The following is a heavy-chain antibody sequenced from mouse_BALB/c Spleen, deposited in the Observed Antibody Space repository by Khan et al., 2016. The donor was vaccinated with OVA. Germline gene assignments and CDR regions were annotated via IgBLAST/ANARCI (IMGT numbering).Heavy chain of an antibody. Sequence: QLEESGPGLVKPSQSLSITCTVTGYSITSDYAWNWIRQFPGNKLEWMGYINYSGGTSYLPSLKSRISITRDTSKNQFFLQLNSVTTEDSATYYCARWFAYWGQGTLVTVS. CDR1: GYSITSDYA. J-gene: IGHJ3*01. CDR2: INYSGGT. CDR3: ARWFAY. V-gene: IGHV3-2*02.